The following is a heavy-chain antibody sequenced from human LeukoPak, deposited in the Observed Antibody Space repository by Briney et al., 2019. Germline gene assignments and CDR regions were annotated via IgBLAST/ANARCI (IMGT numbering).Heavy chain of an antibody. J-gene: IGHJ4*02. D-gene: IGHD5-18*01. CDR3: ARRTYVDTSSQFDY. V-gene: IGHV4-39*07. CDR2: ISYSGST. CDR1: GASIISDIYY. Sequence: RPSETLSLTCTVSGASIISDIYYWGWIRQPPGKGLEWIGTISYSGSTYYNPSLKSRVTISVDTSKNQFSLKLSSVTAADTAVYYCARRTYVDTSSQFDYWGQGTLVTVSS.